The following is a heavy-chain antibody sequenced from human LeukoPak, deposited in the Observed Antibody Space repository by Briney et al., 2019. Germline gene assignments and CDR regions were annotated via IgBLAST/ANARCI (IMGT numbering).Heavy chain of an antibody. V-gene: IGHV4-59*08. Sequence: SETLSLTCSVSGGSISKYYWSWIRQPPGKGLEWIGYIQYSENTNYNPSLKSRITISVDTSKNQFSLKLSSVTAADTAVYYCARNSGYDLYYDYWGQGILVTVSS. CDR1: GGSISKYY. J-gene: IGHJ4*02. D-gene: IGHD5-12*01. CDR3: ARNSGYDLYYDY. CDR2: IQYSENT.